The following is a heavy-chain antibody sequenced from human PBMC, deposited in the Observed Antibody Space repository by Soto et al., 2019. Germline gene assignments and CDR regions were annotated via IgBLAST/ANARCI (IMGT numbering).Heavy chain of an antibody. CDR2: INPNSGGT. CDR3: ARDHAEITAVRRQRNYYYYYMDV. CDR1: GYTFTGYY. Sequence: ASVKVSCKASGYTFTGYYMHWVRQAPGQGLEWMGWINPNSGGTNYAQKFQGWVTMTRDTSISTAYMELSRLRSDDTAVYYCARDHAEITAVRRQRNYYYYYMDVWGKGTTVTVSS. J-gene: IGHJ6*03. V-gene: IGHV1-2*04. D-gene: IGHD5-18*01.